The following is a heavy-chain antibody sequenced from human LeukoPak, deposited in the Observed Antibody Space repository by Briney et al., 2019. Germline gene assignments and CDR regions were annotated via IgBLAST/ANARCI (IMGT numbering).Heavy chain of an antibody. D-gene: IGHD2-21*02. CDR3: ARGGYCGGDCYENDAFDI. J-gene: IGHJ3*02. V-gene: IGHV4-34*01. Sequence: SETLSLTCAVYGGSFSAYYWSWIRQPPGKGLEWIGEINHSGSTNYNPSLKSRVAISLDTSKNQFSLKLSSVTAADTAVYYCARGGYCGGDCYENDAFDIWGQGTMVTVSS. CDR2: INHSGST. CDR1: GGSFSAYY.